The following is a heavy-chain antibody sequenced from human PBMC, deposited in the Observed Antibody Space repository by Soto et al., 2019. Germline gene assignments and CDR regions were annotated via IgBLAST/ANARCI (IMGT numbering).Heavy chain of an antibody. D-gene: IGHD3-3*01. J-gene: IGHJ6*04. CDR2: MNPNSGNT. Sequence: ASVKVSCKASGYTFTSYDINWVRQATGQGLEWMGWMNPNSGNTGYAQKFQGRVTMTRNTSISTAYMELSSLRSEDTAVYYCARGWLDFWSGYGNWMEVWGKGTTVTVSS. CDR1: GYTFTSYD. V-gene: IGHV1-8*01. CDR3: ARGWLDFWSGYGNWMEV.